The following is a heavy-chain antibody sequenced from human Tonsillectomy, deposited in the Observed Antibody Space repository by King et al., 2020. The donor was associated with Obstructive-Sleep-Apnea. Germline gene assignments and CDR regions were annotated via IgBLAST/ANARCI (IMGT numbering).Heavy chain of an antibody. D-gene: IGHD3-9*01. CDR3: ALRYFDWSPTDP. CDR1: GFTFSSYS. J-gene: IGHJ5*02. V-gene: IGHV3-21*01. Sequence: VQLVESGGGLVKPGGSLRLSCAASGFTFSSYSMNWVRQAPGKGLEWVSSISSSSSYIYYADSVKGRFTISRDNAKNSLDLQMNSLRAEDTAVYYCALRYFDWSPTDPWGQGTLVTVSS. CDR2: ISSSSSYI.